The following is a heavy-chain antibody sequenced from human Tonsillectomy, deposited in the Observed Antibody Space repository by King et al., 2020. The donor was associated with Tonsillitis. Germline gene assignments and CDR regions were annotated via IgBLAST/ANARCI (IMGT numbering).Heavy chain of an antibody. CDR1: QYTFTSDY. CDR2: INPRGGST. J-gene: IGHJ4*02. V-gene: IGHV1-46*01. CDR3: AREVMSCSGSNCYGHQIFDY. D-gene: IGHD2-15*01. Sequence: GQLVQSGAEVKKPGASVKVSCKASQYTFTSDYMHWVRQAPGQGLEWMGIINPRGGSTNYAQKFQGRVTMTRDTSTSTVYMELSSLRSEDTAVYFCAREVMSCSGSNCYGHQIFDYWGQGTLVTVSS.